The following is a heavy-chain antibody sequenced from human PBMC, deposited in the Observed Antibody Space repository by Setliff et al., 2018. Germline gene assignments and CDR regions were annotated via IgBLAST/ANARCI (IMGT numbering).Heavy chain of an antibody. CDR1: GYTFTNYG. CDR2: INNYNFNT. CDR3: ARRPIALAGYRKGAFDI. V-gene: IGHV1-18*01. Sequence: GASVKVSCKASGYTFTNYGITWVRQAPGQGLEWMGWINNYNFNTNYAQKLQGRVTMTTDTSTSTAYMELRTLRSDDTAVYYCARRPIALAGYRKGAFDIWGQGTMVTVSS. J-gene: IGHJ3*02. D-gene: IGHD6-19*01.